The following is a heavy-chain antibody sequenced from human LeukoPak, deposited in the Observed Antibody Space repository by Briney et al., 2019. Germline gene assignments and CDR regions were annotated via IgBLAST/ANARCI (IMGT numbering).Heavy chain of an antibody. CDR2: INAGNGNT. J-gene: IGHJ3*02. CDR1: GYTFTSYA. CDR3: ARERGEIGAFDI. D-gene: IGHD3-16*01. V-gene: IGHV1-3*01. Sequence: ASVKVSCKASGYTFTSYAMHWVRQAPGQRLEWMGWINAGNGNTKYSQKFQGRVTITRDTSASTAYVELSSLRSEDTAVYYCARERGEIGAFDIWGQGTMVTVSS.